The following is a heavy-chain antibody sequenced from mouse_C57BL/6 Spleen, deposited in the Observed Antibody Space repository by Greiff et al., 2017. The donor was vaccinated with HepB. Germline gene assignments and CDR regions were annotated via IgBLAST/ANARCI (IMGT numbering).Heavy chain of an antibody. CDR2: IYPGDGDT. V-gene: IGHV1-82*01. CDR3: ARSRGSSPFDY. J-gene: IGHJ2*01. Sequence: VQLQQSGPELVKPGASVKISCKASGYAFSSSWMNWVKQRPGKGLEWIGRIYPGDGDTNYNGKFKGKATLTADKSSSTAYMQLSSLTSEDSAVYFCARSRGSSPFDYWGQGTTLTVSS. D-gene: IGHD1-1*01. CDR1: GYAFSSSW.